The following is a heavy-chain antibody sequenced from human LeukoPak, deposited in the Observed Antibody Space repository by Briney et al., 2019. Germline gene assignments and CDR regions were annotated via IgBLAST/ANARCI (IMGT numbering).Heavy chain of an antibody. D-gene: IGHD1-26*01. J-gene: IGHJ6*03. CDR2: IKSKTDGGTT. V-gene: IGHV3-15*01. CDR1: GFTFSNAW. CDR3: ARDPYSGAYGDSYYYYMDL. Sequence: GGSLRLSCAASGFTFSNAWMSWVRQAPGKGLEWVGRIKSKTDGGTTDYAAPVKGRFTISRDDSKNTLYLQMNSLKTEDTAVYYCARDPYSGAYGDSYYYYMDLWGQGTTVTISS.